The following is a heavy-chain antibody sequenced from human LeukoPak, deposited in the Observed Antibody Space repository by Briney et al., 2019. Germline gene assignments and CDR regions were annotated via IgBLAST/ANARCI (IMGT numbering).Heavy chain of an antibody. V-gene: IGHV4-34*01. CDR2: INHSGST. Sequence: NPSETLSLTCAVYGGSFSGYYWSWIRQPPGKGLEWIGEINHSGSTNYNPSLKSRVTISVDTSKNQFSLKLSSVTAADTAVYYCARGWDIVVVPAAIQRGRYYYYGMDVWGQGTTVTVSS. CDR3: ARGWDIVVVPAAIQRGRYYYYGMDV. CDR1: GGSFSGYY. D-gene: IGHD2-2*01. J-gene: IGHJ6*02.